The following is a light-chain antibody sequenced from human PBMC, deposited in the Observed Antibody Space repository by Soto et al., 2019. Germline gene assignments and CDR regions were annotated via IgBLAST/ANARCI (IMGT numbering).Light chain of an antibody. CDR2: WAS. J-gene: IGKJ3*01. CDR1: QSVLYSSNNKNY. Sequence: DIVMTQSPDSLAVSLGERATINCKSSQSVLYSSNNKNYLAWYQQKPGQPPKLLIYWASTRESGVPDRFSGSGSGTDFPLTISSLQADDVAVYYCQQYYSTPFTFGPGTKVDIK. CDR3: QQYYSTPFT. V-gene: IGKV4-1*01.